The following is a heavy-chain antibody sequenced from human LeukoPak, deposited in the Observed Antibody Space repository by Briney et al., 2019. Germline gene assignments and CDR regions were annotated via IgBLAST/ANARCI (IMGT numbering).Heavy chain of an antibody. CDR1: GFTFSTYW. CDR2: INGDGSSS. Sequence: PGGSLRLSCAASGFTFSTYWMHWVRQAPGKGLVWVSRINGDGSSSTYADSVKGRFTISRDNSKNTVYLQMNSLRAEDTAVYYCARKMGGIYAYDIWGQGTMVTVSS. V-gene: IGHV3-74*01. CDR3: ARKMGGIYAYDI. J-gene: IGHJ3*02. D-gene: IGHD1-26*01.